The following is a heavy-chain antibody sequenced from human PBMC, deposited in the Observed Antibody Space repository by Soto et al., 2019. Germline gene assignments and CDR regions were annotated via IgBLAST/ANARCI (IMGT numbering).Heavy chain of an antibody. V-gene: IGHV1-18*01. CDR3: ARVRGGSYVKPSSVDMFGP. Sequence: QVQLVQSGAEVKKPGASVKVSCKASGYTFTSYGISWVRQAPGQGLEWMGWISAYNGNTNYAQKLQGRVTMTTDTSTSTAYMELRSLRSDDTAVYYCARVRGGSYVKPSSVDMFGPWGQGTLVTVSS. D-gene: IGHD1-26*01. CDR1: GYTFTSYG. J-gene: IGHJ5*02. CDR2: ISAYNGNT.